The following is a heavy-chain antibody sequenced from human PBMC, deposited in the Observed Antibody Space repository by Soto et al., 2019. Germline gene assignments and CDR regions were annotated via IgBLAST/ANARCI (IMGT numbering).Heavy chain of an antibody. CDR2: IDHSGIT. J-gene: IGHJ4*02. CDR3: ARGVSVTLAVQGGAPDKNYFDS. D-gene: IGHD1-26*01. CDR1: GASFSGFY. Sequence: SETLSLTCAVSGASFSGFYWGWIRQSPGKGLGWIGEIDHSGITNHNTALKRRATMSVDTSKNQFSLKLRSVTAADTAVYYCARGVSVTLAVQGGAPDKNYFDSWSQGTLVTVSS. V-gene: IGHV4-34*04.